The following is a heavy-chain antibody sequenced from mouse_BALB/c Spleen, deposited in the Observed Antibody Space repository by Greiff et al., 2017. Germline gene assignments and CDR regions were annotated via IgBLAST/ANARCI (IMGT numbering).Heavy chain of an antibody. CDR2: ISSGGST. V-gene: IGHV5-6-5*01. J-gene: IGHJ4*01. CDR1: GFTFSSYA. D-gene: IGHD2-2*01. CDR3: ARGWWLRRDYAMDY. Sequence: EVQLVESGGGLVKPGGSLKLSCAASGFTFSSYAMSWVRQTPEKRLEWVASISSGGSTYYPDSVKGRFTISRDNARNILYLQMSSLRSEDTAMYYCARGWWLRRDYAMDYWGQGTSVTVSS.